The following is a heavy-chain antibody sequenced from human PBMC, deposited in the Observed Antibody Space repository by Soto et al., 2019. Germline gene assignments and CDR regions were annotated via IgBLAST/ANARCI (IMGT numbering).Heavy chain of an antibody. CDR2: ISSNGGST. D-gene: IGHD6-13*01. CDR1: GFTFSSYA. CDR3: VKVTRRVSAHYYYYGMDV. V-gene: IGHV3-64D*08. J-gene: IGHJ6*02. Sequence: PGGSLRLSCSASGFTFSSYAMHWVRQAPGKGLEYVSAISSNGGSTYYADSVKGRFTISRDNSKNTLYLQMSSLRAEDTAVYYCVKVTRRVSAHYYYYGMDVWGQGTTVTVSS.